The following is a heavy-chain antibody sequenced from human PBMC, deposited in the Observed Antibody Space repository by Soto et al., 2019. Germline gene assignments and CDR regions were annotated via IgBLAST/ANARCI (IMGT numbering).Heavy chain of an antibody. J-gene: IGHJ3*02. Sequence: QVQLVQSGAELKSPGASVNVSCKTSGYIFTRYYIHWVRQATGQGLEWMGTFTPSAGGTYFAQKVECRVTMTRDTSTGTVDLYLSSLRADDTAGYYCARGGDRSAYYLMAAVDIWGQGTMIT. CDR3: ARGGDRSAYYLMAAVDI. CDR1: GYIFTRYY. V-gene: IGHV1-46*01. D-gene: IGHD3-22*01. CDR2: FTPSAGGT.